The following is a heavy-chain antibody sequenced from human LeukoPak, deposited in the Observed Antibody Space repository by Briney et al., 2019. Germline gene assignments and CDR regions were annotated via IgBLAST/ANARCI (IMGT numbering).Heavy chain of an antibody. CDR3: AKDGYCSGGSCSLGWFDP. J-gene: IGHJ5*02. D-gene: IGHD2-15*01. CDR1: GGTFSSYA. Sequence: SVKVSCKASGGTFSSYAISWVRQAPGQGLEWMGRIIPIFGIANYAQKFQGRVTITADRSTSTAYMELSSLRSEDTAVYYCAKDGYCSGGSCSLGWFDPWGQGTLVTVSS. CDR2: IIPIFGIA. V-gene: IGHV1-69*04.